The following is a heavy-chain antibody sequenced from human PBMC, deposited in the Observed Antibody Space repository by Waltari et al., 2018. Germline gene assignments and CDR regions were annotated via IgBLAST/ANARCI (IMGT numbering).Heavy chain of an antibody. CDR1: GGSISSGGYY. Sequence: QVQLQESGPGLVKPSQTLSLTCTVSGGSISSGGYYWSWIRQHPGKGLEWFGYIYYSVSTYNNPSLKGGVTISVDTSKNQFALKLSSVTAADTAVYYCARALRNLVYFDYWGQGTLVTVSS. J-gene: IGHJ4*02. V-gene: IGHV4-31*03. CDR3: ARALRNLVYFDY. D-gene: IGHD4-17*01. CDR2: IYYSVST.